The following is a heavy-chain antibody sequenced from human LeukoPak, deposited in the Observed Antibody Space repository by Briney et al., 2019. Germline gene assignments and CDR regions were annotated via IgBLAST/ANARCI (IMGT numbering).Heavy chain of an antibody. CDR1: GYTFTIYH. J-gene: IGHJ4*02. Sequence: ASVTVSCKASGYTFTIYHINWVRQATGQGLEWMGWMNPNNGDSGYAQKVQGRVTITRDTSISTSYMELRSLRSDDTAVYFCARTTSFTASGYDYWGQGTLVTVSS. CDR3: ARTTSFTASGYDY. CDR2: MNPNNGDS. V-gene: IGHV1-8*03. D-gene: IGHD6-25*01.